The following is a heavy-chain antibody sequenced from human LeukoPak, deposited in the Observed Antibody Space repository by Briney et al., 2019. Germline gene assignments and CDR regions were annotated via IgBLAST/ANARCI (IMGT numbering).Heavy chain of an antibody. J-gene: IGHJ4*02. CDR2: ISGSGGST. CDR1: GLTFSSYA. V-gene: IGHV3-23*01. D-gene: IGHD6-13*01. Sequence: GGSLRLSCAASGLTFSSYAMSWVRQAPGKGLEWVSAISGSGGSTYYADSVKGRFTISRDNSKNTLYLQMNSLRAEDTAVYYCAKQGKFSSSWLYFDYWGQGTLVTVSS. CDR3: AKQGKFSSSWLYFDY.